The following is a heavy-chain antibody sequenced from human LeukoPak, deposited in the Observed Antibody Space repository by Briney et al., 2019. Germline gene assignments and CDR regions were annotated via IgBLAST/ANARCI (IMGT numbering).Heavy chain of an antibody. CDR3: ARLVGLRLGELSPYYYYYMDV. CDR1: GYSFTNYW. V-gene: IGHV5-51*01. Sequence: GESLKISCKGSGYSFTNYWIGWVRQMPGKGLEWMGIIYPGDSDTRYSPSFQGQVTISADKSISTAYLQWSSLKASDTAMYYCARLVGLRLGELSPYYYYYMDVWGKGTTVTVSS. D-gene: IGHD3-16*02. CDR2: IYPGDSDT. J-gene: IGHJ6*03.